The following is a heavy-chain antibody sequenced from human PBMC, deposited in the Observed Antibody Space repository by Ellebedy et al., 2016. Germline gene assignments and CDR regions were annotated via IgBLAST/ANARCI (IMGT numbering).Heavy chain of an antibody. CDR3: ARATPMDY. CDR1: GFTFSSYS. J-gene: IGHJ4*02. Sequence: GGSLRLXXAASGFTFSSYSMNWVRQAPGKGLEWVSYISSSSSTIYYADSVKGRFTISRDNAKNSLYLQMNSLRAEDTAVYYCARATPMDYWGQGTLVTVSS. V-gene: IGHV3-48*04. CDR2: ISSSSSTI.